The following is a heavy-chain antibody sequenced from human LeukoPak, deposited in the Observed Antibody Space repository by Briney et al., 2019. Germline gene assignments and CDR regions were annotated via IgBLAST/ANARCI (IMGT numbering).Heavy chain of an antibody. CDR3: ASLRMGATMYYFDY. D-gene: IGHD1-26*01. CDR1: GGSISSSSYY. J-gene: IGHJ4*02. Sequence: PSETLSLTCTVSGGSISSSSYYWGWVRQPPGKGLEWIGEIYHSGSTNYNPSLKSRVTISVDKSKNQFSLKLSSVTAADTAVYYCASLRMGATMYYFDYWGQGTLVTVSS. V-gene: IGHV4-39*07. CDR2: IYHSGST.